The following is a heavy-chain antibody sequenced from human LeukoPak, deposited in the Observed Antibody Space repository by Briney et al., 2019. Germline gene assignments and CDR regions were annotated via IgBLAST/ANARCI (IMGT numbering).Heavy chain of an antibody. CDR2: IYTRGST. V-gene: IGHV4-61*02. D-gene: IGHD6-19*01. J-gene: IGHJ5*02. CDR3: AREDSSGWRGGFDP. CDR1: GGSISSGSYY. Sequence: SQTLSLTCTVSGGSISSGSYYCSWIREPAGKGLEWIGRIYTRGSTNYNPSLKSRVTISVDTSKNQFSLKLSSVTAADTAVYYCAREDSSGWRGGFDPWGQGTLVTVSS.